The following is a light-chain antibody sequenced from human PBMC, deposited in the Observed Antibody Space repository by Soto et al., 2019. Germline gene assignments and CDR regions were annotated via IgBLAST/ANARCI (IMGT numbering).Light chain of an antibody. Sequence: DIQMTQSPSSLSASVGDRVTITCRASQSISRFLTWYQQKAGKAPKLLIYAASSLQSGVPSRFSGSGSGTDFTLTISSVQPEDFGSYYCQQYNSYSFGVGTKVDI. J-gene: IGKJ4*02. CDR2: AAS. CDR1: QSISRF. CDR3: QQYNSYS. V-gene: IGKV1-39*01.